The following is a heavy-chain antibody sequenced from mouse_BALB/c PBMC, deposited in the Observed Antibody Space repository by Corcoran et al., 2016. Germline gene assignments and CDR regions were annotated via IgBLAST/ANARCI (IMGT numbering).Heavy chain of an antibody. J-gene: IGHJ3*01. V-gene: IGHV8-12*01. CDR3: AWTGSWFAY. D-gene: IGHD4-1*01. CDR2: IYWDDDK. CDR1: GFSLSTSGMG. Sequence: QVTLKESGPGILQPSQTLSLTCSFSGFSLSTSGMGVSWIRQPSGKGLEWLAHIYWDDDKRYNPSLKSRLTISKDTFSNQVFLKITSVDTADTTTYYCAWTGSWFAYWGQGTLVTVSA.